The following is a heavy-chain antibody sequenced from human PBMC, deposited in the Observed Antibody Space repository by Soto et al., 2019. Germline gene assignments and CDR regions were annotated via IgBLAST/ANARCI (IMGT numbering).Heavy chain of an antibody. Sequence: QVQLVQSGAEVKKPGSSVKVSGKASGGTFSSYAISWGRQAPGQGIEWMGGLIPIFGTANYAQKFQGRVTISEDESPCRAFMELSCLRSDATAVYYSAGTYCSGDSDYTSLFDPRGQGALVTVSS. D-gene: IGHD2-15*01. CDR1: GGTFSSYA. J-gene: IGHJ5*02. V-gene: IGHV1-69*01. CDR3: AGTYCSGDSDYTSLFDP. CDR2: LIPIFGTA.